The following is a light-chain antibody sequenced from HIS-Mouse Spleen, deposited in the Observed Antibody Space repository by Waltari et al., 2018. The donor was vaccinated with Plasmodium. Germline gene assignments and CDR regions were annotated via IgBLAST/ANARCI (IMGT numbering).Light chain of an antibody. Sequence: SYELTQPPSVSVSPGQTARIPCSEDALPKNYAYWYQQKSGQAPVLVIYEDSKRPSGIPERFSGSSSGTMATLTISGAQVEDEADYYCYSTDSSGNHRVFGGGTKLTVL. CDR3: YSTDSSGNHRV. J-gene: IGLJ3*02. V-gene: IGLV3-10*01. CDR1: ALPKNY. CDR2: EDS.